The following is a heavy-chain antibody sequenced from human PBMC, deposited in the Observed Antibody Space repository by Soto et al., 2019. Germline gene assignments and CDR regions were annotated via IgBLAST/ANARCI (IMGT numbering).Heavy chain of an antibody. D-gene: IGHD3-22*01. CDR3: AILGSSGYYAYYFAY. CDR2: ISGSGGST. CDR1: GFTFSSYA. Sequence: EVQLLESGGGLVQPGGSLRLSCAASGFTFSSYAMSWVRQAPGKGLEWVSAISGSGGSTYYADSVKGRFTISRDNSKNPLYLQMNSLSAEDTAVYYCAILGSSGYYAYYFAYGGQGTMFTVSS. V-gene: IGHV3-23*01. J-gene: IGHJ4*02.